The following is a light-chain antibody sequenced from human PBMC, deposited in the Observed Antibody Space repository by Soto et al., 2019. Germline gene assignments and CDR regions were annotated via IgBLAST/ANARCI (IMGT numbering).Light chain of an antibody. CDR1: SSNIWAVYD. V-gene: IGLV1-40*01. J-gene: IGLJ1*01. CDR2: GKI. CDR3: QSDDSTLSXRYV. Sequence: QSFLRQPPSVSGAPVQRVTISCTGSSSNIWAVYDLHWYQQRPGTSPKLLIFGKINRPAGVTDRFSGSKSGTSASLAITGLQAADEGAYYCQSDDSTLSXRYVFGTGTKVXV.